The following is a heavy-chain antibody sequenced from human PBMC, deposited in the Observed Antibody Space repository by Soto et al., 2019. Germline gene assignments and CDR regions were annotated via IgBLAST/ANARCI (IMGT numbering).Heavy chain of an antibody. CDR1: GYSFTSYW. J-gene: IGHJ5*02. V-gene: IGHV5-10-1*01. Sequence: GESLKIPCKGSGYSFTSYWISRVRQMPGKGLEWMGRIDPSDSYTNYSTSFQGHVTISADKSISTAYLQWSSLKASDTAMYYCARQGYCSSTSCYEGRGWFDPWGQGTLVTSPQ. CDR3: ARQGYCSSTSCYEGRGWFDP. D-gene: IGHD2-2*01. CDR2: IDPSDSYT.